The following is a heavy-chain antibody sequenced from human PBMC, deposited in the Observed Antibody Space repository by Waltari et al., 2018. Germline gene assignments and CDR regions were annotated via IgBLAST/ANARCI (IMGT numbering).Heavy chain of an antibody. CDR2: INPNSDGT. Sequence: QVQLVQSGAEVKKPGASVKVSCKASGYTFTGHYIQWVRQAPGQGLEWMGWINPNSDGTDYAQKFQGRVTMTRDTSINTAYMELNSLRSDDTAVYFCARGARGAYNSGSNYPFDYWGQGTLVTVSS. V-gene: IGHV1-2*02. D-gene: IGHD3-10*01. CDR3: ARGARGAYNSGSNYPFDY. CDR1: GYTFTGHY. J-gene: IGHJ4*02.